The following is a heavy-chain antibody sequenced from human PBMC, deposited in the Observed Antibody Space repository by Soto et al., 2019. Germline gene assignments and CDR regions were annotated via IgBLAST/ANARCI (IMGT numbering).Heavy chain of an antibody. CDR3: ARELQGLYYFDY. D-gene: IGHD2-15*01. CDR2: INAGNRNT. J-gene: IGHJ4*02. CDR1: GYTFISYA. V-gene: IGHV1-3*01. Sequence: QVQVVQSGAEVKKPGASVKVSCKASGYTFISYAIHWVRQAPGQRLEWMGWINAGNRNTKYSQKFQGRVTITRDTSASTAYMELTSLRSEDTAVYYCARELQGLYYFDYWGQGTLVTVSS.